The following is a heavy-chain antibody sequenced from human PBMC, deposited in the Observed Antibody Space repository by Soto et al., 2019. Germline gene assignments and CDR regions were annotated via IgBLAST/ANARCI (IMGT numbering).Heavy chain of an antibody. D-gene: IGHD1-1*01. CDR3: ARDLAWKRGKVGRYYYGMDV. Sequence: QVLLVESGGGLVKAGGSLRLSCAASGFIFSDYYMSWVRQTPGKGLEWVSYISTRSTYTNYADSVKGRFTISRDNTKYSLYLQMDSLRVEDTAVYYCARDLAWKRGKVGRYYYGMDVWCQGTTVTVSS. J-gene: IGHJ6*02. CDR2: ISTRSTYT. CDR1: GFIFSDYY. V-gene: IGHV3-11*06.